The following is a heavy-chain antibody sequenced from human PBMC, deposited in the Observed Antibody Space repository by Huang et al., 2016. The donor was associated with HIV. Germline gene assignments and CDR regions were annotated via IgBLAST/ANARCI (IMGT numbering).Heavy chain of an antibody. V-gene: IGHV1-24*01. Sequence: QVQLVQSGAEVTKPGASVKVSCKVSGYTLTELSIPWVRQAPGKGLEWMGAFSAEHGETNYAQNFQGRVTMTEDTSTDTAYRGPNSLRSEDTAVYYCATGFDTYYDIWGQGTMVIASS. CDR3: ATGFDTYYDI. CDR1: GYTLTELS. CDR2: FSAEHGET. D-gene: IGHD2-21*01. J-gene: IGHJ3*02.